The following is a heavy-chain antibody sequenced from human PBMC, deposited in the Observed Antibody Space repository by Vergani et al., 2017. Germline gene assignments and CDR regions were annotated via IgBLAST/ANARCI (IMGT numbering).Heavy chain of an antibody. J-gene: IGHJ4*02. D-gene: IGHD6-13*01. CDR1: GFTFDDYA. CDR3: AKGVKAAASFDY. V-gene: IGHV3-9*01. CDR2: ISWNSGSI. Sequence: EVQLVESGGGLVQPGRSLRLSCAASGFTFDDYAMHWVRQAPGKGLEWVSGISWNSGSIGYADSVKGRFTISRDNAKNSLYLQMNSLRAEDTALYYCAKGVKAAASFDYWGQGTLVTVSS.